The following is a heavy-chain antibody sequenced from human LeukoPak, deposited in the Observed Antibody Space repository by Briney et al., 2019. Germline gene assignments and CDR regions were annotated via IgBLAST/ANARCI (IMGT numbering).Heavy chain of an antibody. CDR1: GFTFDDYA. Sequence: GGSLRLSCAASGFTFDDYAMHWVRQAPGKGLEWVSGISWNSGSIGYADSVKGRFTISRDNAKNSLFLQMNSLRAEDTAVYYCVRDKNVFLAASSYFDYWGQGTLVTVSS. J-gene: IGHJ4*02. CDR3: VRDKNVFLAASSYFDY. V-gene: IGHV3-9*01. CDR2: ISWNSGSI. D-gene: IGHD5-12*01.